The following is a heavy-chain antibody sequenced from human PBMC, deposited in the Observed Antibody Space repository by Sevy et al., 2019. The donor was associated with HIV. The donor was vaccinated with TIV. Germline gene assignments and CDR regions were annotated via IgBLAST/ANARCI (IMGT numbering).Heavy chain of an antibody. V-gene: IGHV3-23*01. CDR2: ISGRGGST. Sequence: GGSLRLSCAASEFTFSSYAMSWVRQAPGKGLEWVSAISGRGGSTYYADSVKGRFTISRDNSKNKLYLQMNSLRAEDMALYYCAKELFGAAAAFYWYFDLWGRGTLVTVSS. D-gene: IGHD6-13*01. CDR1: EFTFSSYA. J-gene: IGHJ2*01. CDR3: AKELFGAAAAFYWYFDL.